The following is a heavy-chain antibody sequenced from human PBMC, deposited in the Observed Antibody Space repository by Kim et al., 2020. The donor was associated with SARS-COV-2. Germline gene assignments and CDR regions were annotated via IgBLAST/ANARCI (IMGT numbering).Heavy chain of an antibody. D-gene: IGHD3-10*01. V-gene: IGHV1-3*01. CDR3: ARLRGLWFGELWDY. J-gene: IGHJ4*02. Sequence: SQKFQGRVTITRDTSASTAYMELSSLRSEDTAVYYCARLRGLWFGELWDYWGQGTLVTVSS.